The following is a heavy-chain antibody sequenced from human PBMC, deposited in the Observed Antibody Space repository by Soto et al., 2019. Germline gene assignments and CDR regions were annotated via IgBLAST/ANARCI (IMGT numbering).Heavy chain of an antibody. CDR1: GFTFSSYW. J-gene: IGHJ1*01. Sequence: PGGSLRLSCAASGFTFSSYWMSWVRQAPGKGLEWVANIKQDGSEKYYVDSVKGRFTISRDNAKSSLYLQMNSLRAEDTAVYYCARDAYYYYDSSGEYFQHWGQGTLVTVSS. D-gene: IGHD3-22*01. V-gene: IGHV3-7*01. CDR3: ARDAYYYYDSSGEYFQH. CDR2: IKQDGSEK.